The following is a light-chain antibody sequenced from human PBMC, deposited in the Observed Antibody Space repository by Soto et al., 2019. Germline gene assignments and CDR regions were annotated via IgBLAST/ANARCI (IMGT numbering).Light chain of an antibody. Sequence: QSVLTQPPSVSAATGQKVTISCSGSSSNIGNNYVSWYQPLPGTAPKLLIYENNKRPSVIPDRFSVSKSGTSATLGISGLQTGDEADYYCGTWDSSLSAVVFGGGTKVTVL. CDR2: ENN. V-gene: IGLV1-51*02. CDR3: GTWDSSLSAVV. J-gene: IGLJ2*01. CDR1: SSNIGNNY.